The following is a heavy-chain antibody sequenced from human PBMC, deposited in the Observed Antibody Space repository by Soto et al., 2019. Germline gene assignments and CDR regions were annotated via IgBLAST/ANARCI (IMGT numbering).Heavy chain of an antibody. CDR1: GFTFSSYG. Sequence: QVQLVESGGGVVQPGRSLRLSCAASGFTFSSYGMHWVRQAPGKGLEWVAVIWYDGSNKYYADSVKGRFTISRDNSKNTLDLQMNSMRAEDTAVYYCARDNYDSSGYPNWFDPWGQGTLVNVSS. J-gene: IGHJ5*02. V-gene: IGHV3-33*01. CDR2: IWYDGSNK. D-gene: IGHD3-22*01. CDR3: ARDNYDSSGYPNWFDP.